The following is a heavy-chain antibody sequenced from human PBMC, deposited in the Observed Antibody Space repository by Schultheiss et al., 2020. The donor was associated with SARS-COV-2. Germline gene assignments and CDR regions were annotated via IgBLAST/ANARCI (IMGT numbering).Heavy chain of an antibody. Sequence: SETLSLTCTVSGGSVSKTNYYWGWIRQPPGKGLEWIGYMHYTGSTYYNPSLKSRVTISVDTSKNQFSLKLSSVTAADTAVYYCARLHIVVVTAPHDAFDIWGQGTMVTVSS. V-gene: IGHV4-39*01. D-gene: IGHD2-21*02. CDR2: MHYTGST. CDR3: ARLHIVVVTAPHDAFDI. J-gene: IGHJ3*02. CDR1: GGSVSKTNYY.